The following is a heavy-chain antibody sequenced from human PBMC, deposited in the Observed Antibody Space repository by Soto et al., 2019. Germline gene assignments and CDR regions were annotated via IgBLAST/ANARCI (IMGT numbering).Heavy chain of an antibody. J-gene: IGHJ5*02. CDR1: GYTFTSYG. CDR2: ISAYNGNT. V-gene: IGHV1-18*01. D-gene: IGHD6-6*01. Sequence: GASVKVSCKASGYTFTSYGISWVRQAPGQGLEWMGWISAYNGNTNYAQKLQGRVTMTTDTSTSTAYMELRSLRSDDTAVYYCARDRTPFPEYSSSSGWFDPWGQGTLVTVSS. CDR3: ARDRTPFPEYSSSSGWFDP.